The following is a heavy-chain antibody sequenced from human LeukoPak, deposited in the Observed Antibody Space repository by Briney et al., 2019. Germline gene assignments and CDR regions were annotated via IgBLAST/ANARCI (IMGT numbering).Heavy chain of an antibody. D-gene: IGHD1-26*01. Sequence: PSETLSLTCTVSGGSISSHYWSWIRQPPGKGLEWIGYIYYSGSTNYNPSLKSRVTMSVDTSKNQFSLKLSSVTAADTAVYYCARAGIVGATSWSDPWGQGTLVTVSS. J-gene: IGHJ5*02. CDR1: GGSISSHY. CDR2: IYYSGST. V-gene: IGHV4-59*11. CDR3: ARAGIVGATSWSDP.